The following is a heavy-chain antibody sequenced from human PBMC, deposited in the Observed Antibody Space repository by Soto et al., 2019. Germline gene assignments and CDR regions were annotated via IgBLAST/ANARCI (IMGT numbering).Heavy chain of an antibody. Sequence: TSEALSLTCAVYGGSFSGYYWSWIRQPPGKGLEWIGEINHSGSTNYNPSLKSRVTISVDTSKNQFSLKLSSVTAADTAVYYCARGGRLPLKNIQQSRPGYYMDVWGKGTKVTVSS. J-gene: IGHJ6*03. CDR3: ARGGRLPLKNIQQSRPGYYMDV. V-gene: IGHV4-34*01. D-gene: IGHD5-18*01. CDR1: GGSFSGYY. CDR2: INHSGST.